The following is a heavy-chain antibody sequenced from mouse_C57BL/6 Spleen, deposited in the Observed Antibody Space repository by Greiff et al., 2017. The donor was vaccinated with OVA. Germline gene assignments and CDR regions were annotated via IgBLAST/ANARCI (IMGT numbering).Heavy chain of an antibody. CDR1: GYAFSSSW. V-gene: IGHV1-82*01. J-gene: IGHJ4*01. CDR2: IYPGDGDT. D-gene: IGHD2-14*01. Sequence: QVQLQQSGPELVKPGASVKISCKASGYAFSSSWMNWVKQRPGKGLEWIGRIYPGDGDTNYNGKFTGKATLTADKSSSTAYMQLSSLTSEDSAVYFCAREGLGNSHAMDYWGQGTSVTVSS. CDR3: AREGLGNSHAMDY.